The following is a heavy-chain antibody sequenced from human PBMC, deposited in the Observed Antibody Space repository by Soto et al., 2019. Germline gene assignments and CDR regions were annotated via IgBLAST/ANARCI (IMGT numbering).Heavy chain of an antibody. CDR2: MSYDGSSK. CDR3: AKDRGWSSADLEY. CDR1: GFNFSSFG. J-gene: IGHJ4*02. D-gene: IGHD6-19*01. V-gene: IGHV3-30*18. Sequence: QVQLVESGGGVVQPGSSLRLSWAASGFNFSSFGMHWVRQAPGKGLEWVALMSYDGSSKYYQDSLKGRFTISRDKSKNTLYLQMSSLRVEDTAVYYCAKDRGWSSADLEYWGQGTLVTVSS.